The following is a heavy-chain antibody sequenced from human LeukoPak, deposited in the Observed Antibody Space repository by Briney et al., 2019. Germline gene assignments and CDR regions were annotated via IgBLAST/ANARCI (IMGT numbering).Heavy chain of an antibody. CDR2: INPNSGGT. D-gene: IGHD6-13*01. Sequence: ASVKVSCKASGYTLTGYYMHWVRQAPGQGLEWMGWINPNSGGTNYAQKFQGRVTMTRDTSISTAYMELSRLRSDDTAVYYCAREVFSSSWPTDYWGQGTLVTVSS. CDR3: AREVFSSSWPTDY. CDR1: GYTLTGYY. V-gene: IGHV1-2*02. J-gene: IGHJ4*02.